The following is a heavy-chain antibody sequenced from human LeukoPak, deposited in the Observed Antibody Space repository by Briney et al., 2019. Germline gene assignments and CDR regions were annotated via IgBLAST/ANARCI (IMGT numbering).Heavy chain of an antibody. CDR3: WREIFGSGSYLGF. Sequence: GRSLRLSCAAYGFCFDTFSMRWVSQAAGEGLEWVALIWHDGSHKFYTNSVRRQFTISRDNSKNTVYLQMNNLRPDDTAVYYLWREIFGSGSYLGFCGQGTLVTLSS. V-gene: IGHV3-33*01. CDR1: GFCFDTFS. CDR2: IWHDGSHK. D-gene: IGHD3-10*01. J-gene: IGHJ4*02.